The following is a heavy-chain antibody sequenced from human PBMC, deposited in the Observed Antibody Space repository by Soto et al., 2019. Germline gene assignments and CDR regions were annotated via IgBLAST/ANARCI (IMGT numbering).Heavy chain of an antibody. CDR3: VRVLYDSGVVDF. CDR1: GFTVSRYD. CDR2: IQTGGAT. D-gene: IGHD5-12*01. V-gene: IGHV3-53*01. Sequence: QLVESGGGLFQAGGSTRLSCLASGFTVSRYDMAWVRQAPGKGLEWASIIQTGGATYYTDSAQGRFTISRDNSRNTVYLQMSILRVEDTGVYSCVRVLYDSGVVDFWGQGSPITVS. J-gene: IGHJ4*02.